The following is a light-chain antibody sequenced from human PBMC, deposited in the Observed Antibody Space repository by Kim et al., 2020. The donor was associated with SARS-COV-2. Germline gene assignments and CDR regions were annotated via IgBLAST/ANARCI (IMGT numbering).Light chain of an antibody. CDR2: KAS. Sequence: VGDRVHITGRDSQGIRSWLAWQQQKPGKAPKVLIQKASALESGVPSRVSGHGSGTEFTLSISSLQPEDFATYYCQQYDSYPLTFGQGTKVDIK. V-gene: IGKV1-5*03. CDR3: QQYDSYPLT. CDR1: QGIRSW. J-gene: IGKJ1*01.